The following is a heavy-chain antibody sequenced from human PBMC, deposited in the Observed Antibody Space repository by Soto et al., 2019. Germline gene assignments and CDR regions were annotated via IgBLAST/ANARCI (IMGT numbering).Heavy chain of an antibody. CDR3: ARDLEFSGSYYFDY. D-gene: IGHD1-26*01. J-gene: IGHJ4*02. V-gene: IGHV3-66*01. CDR2: IYSGGST. Sequence: GGSLRLSCAASGFTVSSNYMSWVRQAPGKGLEWVSVIYSGGSTYYADSVKGRFTISRDNSKNTLYLQMNSLRAEDTAVYYCARDLEFSGSYYFDYWGQGTLVTVSS. CDR1: GFTVSSNY.